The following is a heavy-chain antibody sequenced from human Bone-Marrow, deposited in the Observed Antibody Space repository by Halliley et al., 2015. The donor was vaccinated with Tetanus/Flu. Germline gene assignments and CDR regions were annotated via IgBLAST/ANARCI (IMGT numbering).Heavy chain of an antibody. D-gene: IGHD3-10*01. CDR2: INHNGRA. J-gene: IGHJ5*02. V-gene: IGHV4-4*02. CDR1: AGSITTSNW. Sequence: GLVKPSETLSLTCTVSAGSITTSNWWSWVRQPPGKGLEWIGEINHNGRANYNPSLKSRVSLSVDTSKNQFSLRLSSVTAADTAVYYCARGRSRGVTYYFNLGTSGGWFDPWGQGTLVTVSS. CDR3: ARGRSRGVTYYFNLGTSGGWFDP.